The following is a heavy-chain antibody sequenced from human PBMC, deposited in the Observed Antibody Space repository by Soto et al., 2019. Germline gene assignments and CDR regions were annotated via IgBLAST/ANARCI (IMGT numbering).Heavy chain of an antibody. V-gene: IGHV3-23*01. D-gene: IGHD6-19*01. J-gene: IGHJ5*02. CDR3: GKGAVAGTGEWEWFDP. CDR1: GFTFRNYA. Sequence: EVQLLESGGGLVQPGGSLRRSCAASGFTFRNYAMSWVRQAPGKGLEWVSSVHGCGGSTYYADSVKGGFTVSKDDSKEAPELQMGSLRVDDTAVYYFGKGAVAGTGEWEWFDPWGQGTLVTVSS. CDR2: VHGCGGST.